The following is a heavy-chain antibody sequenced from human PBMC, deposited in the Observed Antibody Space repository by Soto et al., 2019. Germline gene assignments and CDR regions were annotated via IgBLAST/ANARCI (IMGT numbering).Heavy chain of an antibody. J-gene: IGHJ4*02. CDR2: ISSSSSYT. D-gene: IGHD3-22*01. Sequence: PGGSLRLSCAASGFTFSDYYMSWIRQAPGKGLEWVSYISSSSSYTNYADSVKGRFTISRDNAKNSLYLQMNSLRAEDTAVYYCVKGEYYYDSSAYYPFDYWGQGTLVTVSS. CDR1: GFTFSDYY. CDR3: VKGEYYYDSSAYYPFDY. V-gene: IGHV3-11*05.